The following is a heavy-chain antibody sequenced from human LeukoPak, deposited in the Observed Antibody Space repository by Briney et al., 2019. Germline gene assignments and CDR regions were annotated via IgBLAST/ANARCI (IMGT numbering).Heavy chain of an antibody. CDR3: ARAYGDSGYYQLPIDL. V-gene: IGHV3-23*01. CDR2: LTGGGETA. Sequence: GGSLRLSCAGSGFTFSSHAMTWVRQAPGKGLEWVSSLTGGGETADYADSVKGRFTIFRDNSKNMLYLQMNSLRVEDTAIYSCARAYGDSGYYQLPIDLGGQGIQVTVSS. CDR1: GFTFSSHA. D-gene: IGHD3-22*01. J-gene: IGHJ4*02.